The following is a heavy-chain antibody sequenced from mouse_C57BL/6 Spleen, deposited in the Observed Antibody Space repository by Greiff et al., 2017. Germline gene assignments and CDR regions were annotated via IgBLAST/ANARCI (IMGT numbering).Heavy chain of an antibody. V-gene: IGHV1-80*01. CDR1: GYAFSSYW. Sequence: QVQLQQSGAELVKPGASVKISCKASGYAFSSYWMNWVKQRPGKGLEWIGQIYPGDGDTNYNGKFKGKATLTADKSSSTAYMQLSSLTSEDSAVYFCARRGSLSLRYYAMDYWGQGTSVTVSS. J-gene: IGHJ4*01. CDR2: IYPGDGDT. CDR3: ARRGSLSLRYYAMDY. D-gene: IGHD1-1*01.